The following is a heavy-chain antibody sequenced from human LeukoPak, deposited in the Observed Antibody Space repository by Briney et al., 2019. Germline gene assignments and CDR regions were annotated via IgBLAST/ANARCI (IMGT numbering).Heavy chain of an antibody. CDR1: GFNFDNFD. D-gene: IGHD6-19*01. CDR2: ISYDGSNK. CDR3: ARDPIAVAGIGGFDY. J-gene: IGHJ4*02. V-gene: IGHV3-30*03. Sequence: GGSLRLSCTASGFNFDNFDMHWVRQAPGKGLEWVAVISYDGSNKYYADSVKGRFTISRDNSKNTLYLQMNSLRAEDTAVYYCARDPIAVAGIGGFDYWGQGTLVTVSS.